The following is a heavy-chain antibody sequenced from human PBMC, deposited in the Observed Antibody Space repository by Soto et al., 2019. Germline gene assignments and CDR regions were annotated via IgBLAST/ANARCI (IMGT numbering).Heavy chain of an antibody. CDR1: GFTFSSYN. CDR3: ARDPCSSTSCPIDY. J-gene: IGHJ4*02. CDR2: ISGSSVYI. Sequence: GESLKISCAASGFTFSSYNMNWVRQAPGKGLEGVSSISGSSVYIYYADSVKGRFTISRDNAKNSLYLQMNSLRAEDTAVYYCARDPCSSTSCPIDYWGQGTLVTVSS. V-gene: IGHV3-21*01. D-gene: IGHD2-2*01.